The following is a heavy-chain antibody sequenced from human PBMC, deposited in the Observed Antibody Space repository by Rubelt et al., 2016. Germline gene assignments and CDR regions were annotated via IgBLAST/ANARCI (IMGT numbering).Heavy chain of an antibody. V-gene: IGHV1-2*06. CDR2: INPNSGGT. Sequence: QVQLVQSGAEVKKPGASVKVSCKASGYTFTGYYMHWVRQAPGQGPEWVGRINPNSGGTNYAQKLQGRVTMTRDTSITTAYMELSRLRSDDTAVFYCARESSSGWYIDYWGQGTLVTVSS. CDR3: ARESSSGWYIDY. J-gene: IGHJ4*02. D-gene: IGHD6-19*01. CDR1: GYTFTGYY.